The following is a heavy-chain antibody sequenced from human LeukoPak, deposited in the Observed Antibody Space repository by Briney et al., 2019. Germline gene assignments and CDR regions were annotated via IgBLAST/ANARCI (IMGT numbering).Heavy chain of an antibody. J-gene: IGHJ4*02. CDR1: GLTFSSHG. CDR2: ISSDGYNK. Sequence: GGSPRLSCAASGLTFSSHGMHWVRQAPGKGLEWVAAISSDGYNKNHADSVKGRFTISRDNSKNTLSLEMNSLRADDTAVYYCASDRSGSYCTDYWGQGAPVTVSS. V-gene: IGHV3-30-3*01. D-gene: IGHD1-26*01. CDR3: ASDRSGSYCTDY.